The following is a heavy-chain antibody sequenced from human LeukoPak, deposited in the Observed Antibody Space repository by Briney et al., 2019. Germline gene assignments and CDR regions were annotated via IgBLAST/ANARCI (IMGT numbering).Heavy chain of an antibody. CDR1: GFTFSSYS. CDR2: ISSSSSYI. CDR3: ARVRYGELDV. V-gene: IGHV3-21*04. J-gene: IGHJ6*02. Sequence: GGSLRLSCATSGFTFSSYSMNWVRQAPGKGLEWVSSISSSSSYIHYADSVKGRFTISRDNAKNSLYLQMNSLRAEDTAVYYCARVRYGELDVWGQGTTVTVSS. D-gene: IGHD4-17*01.